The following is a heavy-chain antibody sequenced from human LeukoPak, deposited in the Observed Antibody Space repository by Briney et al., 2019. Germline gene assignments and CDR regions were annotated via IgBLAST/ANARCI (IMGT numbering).Heavy chain of an antibody. Sequence: GGSLRLSCAASGFTFSSYGMHWVRQAPGKGLEWVAFIRYDGSNKYYADSVKGRFTISRDNSKNTLYLQMNSLKTEDTAVYYCTTEPRWELIRPLDYWGQGTLVTVSS. CDR2: IRYDGSNK. CDR1: GFTFSSYG. CDR3: TTEPRWELIRPLDY. J-gene: IGHJ4*02. V-gene: IGHV3-30*02. D-gene: IGHD4-23*01.